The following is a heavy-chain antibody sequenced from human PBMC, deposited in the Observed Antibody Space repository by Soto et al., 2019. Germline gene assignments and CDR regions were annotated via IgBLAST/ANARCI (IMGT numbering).Heavy chain of an antibody. CDR1: GYSFTSYW. J-gene: IGHJ6*02. V-gene: IGHV5-10-1*01. CDR2: IDPSDSYT. Sequence: GESLKISCKGSGYSFTSYWISWVRQMPGKGLEWMGRIDPSDSYTNYSPSFQGHVTISADKSFSTAYLQWSSLKASDTAMYYCASPGLSQRGSWYPSDYYGMDVWGQGTTVTVSS. D-gene: IGHD6-13*01. CDR3: ASPGLSQRGSWYPSDYYGMDV.